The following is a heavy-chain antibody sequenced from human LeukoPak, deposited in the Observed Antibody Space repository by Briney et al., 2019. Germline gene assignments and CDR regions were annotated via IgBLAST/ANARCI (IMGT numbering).Heavy chain of an antibody. CDR1: GYRFRDYY. CDR2: INPNSGGT. D-gene: IGHD4-17*01. CDR3: ARDGDDNGDYVLGWFDP. Sequence: GASVKVSCKASGYRFRDYYMHWVRQAPGQGLEWMGWINPNSGGTMYAQKFQGRVAMTRDTSINTAYMELSRLTSDDTAVYYCARDGDDNGDYVLGWFDPWGQGTLVIVSS. V-gene: IGHV1-2*02. J-gene: IGHJ5*02.